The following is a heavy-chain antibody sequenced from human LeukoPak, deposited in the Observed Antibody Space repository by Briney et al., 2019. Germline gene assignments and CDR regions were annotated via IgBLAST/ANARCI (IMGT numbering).Heavy chain of an antibody. Sequence: SETLSLTCTVSGGSVSSGSYYWSWIRQPPGKGLEWIGYIYYSGSTNYNPSLKSRVTISVDTSKNQFSLKLSSVTAADTAVYYCATVPLEWNGLRRYYYGSGSRGALDYWGQGTLVTVSS. D-gene: IGHD3-10*01. V-gene: IGHV4-61*01. CDR1: GGSVSSGSYY. CDR2: IYYSGST. CDR3: ATVPLEWNGLRRYYYGSGSRGALDY. J-gene: IGHJ4*02.